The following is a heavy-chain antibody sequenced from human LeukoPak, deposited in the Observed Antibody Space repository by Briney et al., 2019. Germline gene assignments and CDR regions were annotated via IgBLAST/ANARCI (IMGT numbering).Heavy chain of an antibody. CDR2: INWNGGST. Sequence: GGSLRLSCAASGFTFDDYGMSWVRQAPGKGLEWVSGINWNGGSTGYADSVKGRFTISRDNAKNSLYLQVNSLRAEDTALYYCARDLETRGSYSVDYWGQGTLVTVSS. CDR1: GFTFDDYG. J-gene: IGHJ4*02. V-gene: IGHV3-20*04. CDR3: ARDLETRGSYSVDY. D-gene: IGHD1-26*01.